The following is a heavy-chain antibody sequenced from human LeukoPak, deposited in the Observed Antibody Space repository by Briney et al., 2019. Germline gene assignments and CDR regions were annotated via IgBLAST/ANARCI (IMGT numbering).Heavy chain of an antibody. CDR2: IHPHGIF. J-gene: IGHJ5*02. CDR1: GVSCDDYY. D-gene: IGHD5-24*01. V-gene: IGHV4-34*01. Sequence: SETLSLTCAAHGVSCDDYYCSWIRQPPGKGLEWIGEIHPHGIFYYNSSLVSRVTISIDTSKTQFSLRLTSVTAADTGFDYCARGRDRSKAGDLWGQGSLVTVSS. CDR3: ARGRDRSKAGDL.